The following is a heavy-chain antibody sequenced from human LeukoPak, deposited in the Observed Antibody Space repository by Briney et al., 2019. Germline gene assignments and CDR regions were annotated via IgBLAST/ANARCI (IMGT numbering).Heavy chain of an antibody. Sequence: SVKVSCKASGGTFSSYAISLVRQAPGQGLEWMGLIIPAFGTTHYAQRFQGRVTITSDKSTTTAYMELGSLTSEDTAIYYCAREYYGSGSYYDGYYFDYWGQGTLVTVSS. V-gene: IGHV1-69*06. CDR2: IIPAFGTT. J-gene: IGHJ4*02. CDR3: AREYYGSGSYYDGYYFDY. D-gene: IGHD3-10*01. CDR1: GGTFSSYA.